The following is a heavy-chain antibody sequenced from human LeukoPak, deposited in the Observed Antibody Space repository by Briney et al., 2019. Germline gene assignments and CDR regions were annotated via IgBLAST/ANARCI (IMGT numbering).Heavy chain of an antibody. CDR3: AKDLGTGYYDILTGSDY. V-gene: IGHV3-66*01. CDR1: GFTVSSNY. D-gene: IGHD3-9*01. J-gene: IGHJ4*02. Sequence: GGSLRLSCAASGFTVSSNYMSWVRQAPGKGLEWVSVIYSGGSTYYAASVKGRFTISRDNSKNTLYLQMNSLRAEDTAVYYCAKDLGTGYYDILTGSDYWGQGTLVTVSS. CDR2: IYSGGST.